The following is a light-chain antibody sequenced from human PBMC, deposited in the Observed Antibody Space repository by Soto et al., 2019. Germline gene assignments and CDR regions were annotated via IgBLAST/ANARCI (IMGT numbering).Light chain of an antibody. CDR3: QQYGSSPRT. CDR1: QIITSGY. V-gene: IGKV3-20*01. J-gene: IGKJ2*01. Sequence: EIVLTQSPDTLSLSPGERAALSCRASQIITSGYLAWYQQTRGQAPRLLIYGASIRATGVPGRFSGSGSGTDFTLSISGLEPGDFALYYCQQYGSSPRTFGQGTKVEIK. CDR2: GAS.